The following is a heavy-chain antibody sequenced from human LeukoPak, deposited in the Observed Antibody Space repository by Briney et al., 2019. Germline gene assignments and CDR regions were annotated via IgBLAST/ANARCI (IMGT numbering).Heavy chain of an antibody. V-gene: IGHV5-51*01. J-gene: IGHJ5*02. CDR1: GYSFTTYW. CDR2: IYPGDSDT. CDR3: ARGGSYYSDWFDP. Sequence: GESLKISCQCSGYSFTTYWIGWVRQMPGKVLECMGIIYPGDSDTRYSPSFQGQVTISADKSISTAYLQWSSLKASDSAMYYCARGGSYYSDWFDPWGQGTPVTVSS. D-gene: IGHD1-26*01.